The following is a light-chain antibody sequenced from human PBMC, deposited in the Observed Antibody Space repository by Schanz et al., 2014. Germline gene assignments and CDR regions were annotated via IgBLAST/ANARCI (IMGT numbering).Light chain of an antibody. CDR1: QSVSSY. V-gene: IGKV3-20*01. CDR3: QQFGGPPLYS. Sequence: EIVLTQSPGTLSLSPGERATLSCRASQSVSSYLAWYQQKPGQAPRLLIYGASSRATGIPDRFSGSGSGTDFTLTISRLEPEDFAMYYCQQFGGPPLYSVGQGTKVEIK. J-gene: IGKJ2*03. CDR2: GAS.